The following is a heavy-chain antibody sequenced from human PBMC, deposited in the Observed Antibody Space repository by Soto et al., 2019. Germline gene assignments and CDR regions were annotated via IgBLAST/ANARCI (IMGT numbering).Heavy chain of an antibody. Sequence: QVQLQESGPGLVKPSETLSLTCTVSGGSVSSDNYYWSWIRQPPGKGLEWIGYMHYSGNTNYNPSLKRRITISVDTSKNQFSLKLNSVTAADTAVYYCASLDTSSSQATYWGQGTLVTVSS. CDR1: GGSVSSDNYY. CDR2: MHYSGNT. CDR3: ASLDTSSSQATY. V-gene: IGHV4-61*01. J-gene: IGHJ4*02. D-gene: IGHD6-6*01.